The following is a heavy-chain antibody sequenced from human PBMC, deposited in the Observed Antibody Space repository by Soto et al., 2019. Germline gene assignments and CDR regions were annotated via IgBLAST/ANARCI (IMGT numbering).Heavy chain of an antibody. CDR3: ARAGTLYCGGDCYAFDI. CDR1: GFTFSSYW. V-gene: IGHV3-7*01. J-gene: IGHJ3*02. D-gene: IGHD2-21*02. CDR2: IKQDGSEK. Sequence: GESLKISCAASGFTFSSYWMSWVRQAPGKGLEWVANIKQDGSEKYYVDSVKGRFTISRDNAKNSLYLQMNSLRAEDTAVYYCARAGTLYCGGDCYAFDIWGQGTMVTVSS.